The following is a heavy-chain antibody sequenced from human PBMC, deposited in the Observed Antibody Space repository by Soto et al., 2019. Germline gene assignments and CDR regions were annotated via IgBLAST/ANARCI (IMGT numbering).Heavy chain of an antibody. D-gene: IGHD2-8*01. V-gene: IGHV4-30-4*01. Sequence: PSETLSLTCTVSGGSISSGDYYWSWIRQPPGKGLEWIGYIYYSGSTYYNPSLKSRVTISVDTSKNQFSLKLSSVTAADTAVYYCAREARYCTNGVCYTLPDHWGQGTLVTVSS. CDR3: AREARYCTNGVCYTLPDH. CDR2: IYYSGST. J-gene: IGHJ4*02. CDR1: GGSISSGDYY.